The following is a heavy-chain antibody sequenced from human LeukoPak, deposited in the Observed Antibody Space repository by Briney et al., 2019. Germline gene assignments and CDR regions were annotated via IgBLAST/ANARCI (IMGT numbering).Heavy chain of an antibody. CDR3: AKVMVRGVIDY. Sequence: GGSLRLSCAAAGFTFSIYAMSWVRQAPGKGLEWVSPISGSGGSTYYADSVKGRFTISRDNSKNTLYLQMNSLRAEDTAVYYCAKVMVRGVIDYWGQGTLVTVSS. CDR2: ISGSGGST. J-gene: IGHJ4*02. D-gene: IGHD3-10*01. V-gene: IGHV3-23*01. CDR1: GFTFSIYA.